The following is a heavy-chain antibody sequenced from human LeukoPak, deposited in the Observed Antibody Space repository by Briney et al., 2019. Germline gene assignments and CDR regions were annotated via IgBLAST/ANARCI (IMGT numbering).Heavy chain of an antibody. V-gene: IGHV3-11*04. CDR3: AREVQSYYYYMDV. CDR2: INNDGTTI. J-gene: IGHJ6*03. CDR1: GFTFSDYY. Sequence: PGGSLRLSCAASGFTFSDYYMTWIRQAPGKGLEWLSYINNDGTTIYYADSVKGRFTISGDNAKNSLYLQMNSLRAEDTAVYYCAREVQSYYYYMDVWGKGTTVTVSS.